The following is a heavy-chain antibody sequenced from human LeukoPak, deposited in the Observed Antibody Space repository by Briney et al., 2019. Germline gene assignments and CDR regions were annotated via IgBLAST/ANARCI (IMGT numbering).Heavy chain of an antibody. D-gene: IGHD1-26*01. CDR1: GGSISSYY. CDR3: ARHGIRGNYYRDFDY. CDR2: IYYSGST. V-gene: IGHV4-59*08. J-gene: IGHJ4*02. Sequence: PSETLSLTCTVSGGSISSYYWSWIRQPPGKGLEWIGYIYYSGSTNYNPSLKSRVTISVDTSKNQFSLKLSSVTAADTAVYYCARHGIRGNYYRDFDYWGQGTLVTVSS.